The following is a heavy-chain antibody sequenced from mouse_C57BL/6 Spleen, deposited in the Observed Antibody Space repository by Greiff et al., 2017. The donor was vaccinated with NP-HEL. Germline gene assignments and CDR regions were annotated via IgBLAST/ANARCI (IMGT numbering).Heavy chain of an antibody. Sequence: QVQLQQPGAELVRPGSSVKLSCKASGYTFTSYWMHWVKQRPIQGLEWIGNIDPSDSETHSNQKVKDKATLTVDKSSSTAYMQLSSLTSEDSAVYYSARSYYGSSYGFAYWGQGTLVTVSA. J-gene: IGHJ3*01. CDR2: IDPSDSET. CDR3: ARSYYGSSYGFAY. V-gene: IGHV1-52*01. CDR1: GYTFTSYW. D-gene: IGHD1-1*01.